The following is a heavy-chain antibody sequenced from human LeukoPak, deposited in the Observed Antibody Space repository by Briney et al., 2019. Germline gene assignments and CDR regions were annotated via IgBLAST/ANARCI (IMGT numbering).Heavy chain of an antibody. CDR1: GFTFSSYG. CDR2: IRYDGSNK. V-gene: IGHV3-30*02. Sequence: GGSLRLSCAASGFTFSSYGMHWVRQAPGKGLEWVAFIRYDGSNKYYADSVKGRFTISRDNSKNTLYLQMNSLRAEDTAVYYCAKDGSGPGWPLFADFDYWGQGTLVTVSS. D-gene: IGHD6-19*01. CDR3: AKDGSGPGWPLFADFDY. J-gene: IGHJ4*02.